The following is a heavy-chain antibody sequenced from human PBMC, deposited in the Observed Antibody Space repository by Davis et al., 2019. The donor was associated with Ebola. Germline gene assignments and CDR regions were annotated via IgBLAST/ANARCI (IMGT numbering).Heavy chain of an antibody. CDR1: GYSFTNYR. CDR2: IYPGDSDT. CDR3: ARAIAVAIDAFDI. J-gene: IGHJ3*02. D-gene: IGHD6-19*01. V-gene: IGHV5-51*01. Sequence: GESLKISCYTSGYSFTNYRIGWVRQMPGKGLEWMGIIYPGDSDTRYSPSFQGQVTISADKSISTAYLQWSSLKASDTAMYYCARAIAVAIDAFDIWGQGTMVTVSS.